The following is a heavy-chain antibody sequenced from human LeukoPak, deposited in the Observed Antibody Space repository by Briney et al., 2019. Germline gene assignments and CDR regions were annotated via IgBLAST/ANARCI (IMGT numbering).Heavy chain of an antibody. V-gene: IGHV1-2*02. D-gene: IGHD5-18*01. Sequence: ASVKVSCKASGYTFTGYYMHWVRQAPGQGLEWMGWINPNSGGTNYAQKFQGRVTMTRDTSISTAYMELSRLKSDDTAVYYCARGDTAMDPLDYWGQGTLVTVSS. CDR3: ARGDTAMDPLDY. CDR2: INPNSGGT. J-gene: IGHJ4*02. CDR1: GYTFTGYY.